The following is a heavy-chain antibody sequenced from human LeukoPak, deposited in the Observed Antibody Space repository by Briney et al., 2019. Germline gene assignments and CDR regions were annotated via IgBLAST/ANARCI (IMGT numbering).Heavy chain of an antibody. J-gene: IGHJ2*01. CDR2: ISPYNGNA. D-gene: IGHD6-13*01. V-gene: IGHV1-18*01. CDR1: GYTFTSYG. Sequence: ASVKVSCKASGYTFTSYGLAWVRQAPGQGLEWIGWISPYNGNADYAQDLQGRVTMTTDTSTSPAYMELRSLRSDDTGVYYCVRDGYVDLWGRGTLVTVSS. CDR3: VRDGYVDL.